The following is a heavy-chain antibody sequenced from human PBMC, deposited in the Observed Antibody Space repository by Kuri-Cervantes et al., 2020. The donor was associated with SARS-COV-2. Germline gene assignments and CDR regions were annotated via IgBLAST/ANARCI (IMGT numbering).Heavy chain of an antibody. CDR3: ARGDCLDD. CDR1: GFTFSAYW. D-gene: IGHD3/OR15-3a*01. CDR2: IDGNENSI. V-gene: IGHV3-74*01. J-gene: IGHJ6*02. Sequence: GESLKISCAASGFTFSAYWMHWVRHAPGKGLMWVSHIDGNENSIGYADSVKGRFTISKDNAKGTMYLQMNSLRAEDTATYYCARGDCLDDWGQGTKVTVSS.